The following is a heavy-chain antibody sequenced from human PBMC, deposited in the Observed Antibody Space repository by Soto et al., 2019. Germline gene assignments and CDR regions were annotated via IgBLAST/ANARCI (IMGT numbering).Heavy chain of an antibody. CDR1: GYTFTSYG. CDR2: ISAYNGNT. CDR3: ARVWVAIDCSSTSCPNNWFYP. J-gene: IGHJ5*02. Sequence: ASVKVSCKASGYTFTSYGISWVRQAPGQGLEWMGWISAYNGNTNYAQKLQGRVTMTTDTSTSTAYMELRSLRSDDTAVYYCARVWVAIDCSSTSCPNNWFYPWGQGTLVTVSS. V-gene: IGHV1-18*01. D-gene: IGHD2-2*01.